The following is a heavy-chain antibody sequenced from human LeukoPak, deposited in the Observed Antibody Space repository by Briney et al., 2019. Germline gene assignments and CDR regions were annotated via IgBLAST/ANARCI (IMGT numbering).Heavy chain of an antibody. D-gene: IGHD3-10*01. CDR3: ARDYGSGSWIDY. Sequence: GGSLRLSCAASGFTFSSYAMHWVRQAPGKGLEWVAVISYDGSNKYYADSVKGRFTISRDNSKNTLYLQMNSLRAEDTAVYYCARDYGSGSWIDYWGQGTLVTVSS. J-gene: IGHJ4*02. V-gene: IGHV3-30-3*01. CDR1: GFTFSSYA. CDR2: ISYDGSNK.